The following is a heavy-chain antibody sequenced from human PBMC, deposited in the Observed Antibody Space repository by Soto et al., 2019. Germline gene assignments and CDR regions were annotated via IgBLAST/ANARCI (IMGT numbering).Heavy chain of an antibody. CDR1: GSTFSSYG. Sequence: GGSLRLSCAASGSTFSSYGMHWVRQAPGKGLEWVAVIWYDGNNKYYADSVKGRFTISRDNSKNTLYLQMNSLRAEDTAVYCCARDPWGLAAAGNYFDYWGQGTLVTVPS. D-gene: IGHD6-13*01. J-gene: IGHJ4*02. V-gene: IGHV3-33*01. CDR2: IWYDGNNK. CDR3: ARDPWGLAAAGNYFDY.